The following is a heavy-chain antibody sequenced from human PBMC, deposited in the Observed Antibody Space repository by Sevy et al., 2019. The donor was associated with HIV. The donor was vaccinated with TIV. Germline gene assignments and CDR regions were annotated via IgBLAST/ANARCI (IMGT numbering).Heavy chain of an antibody. CDR1: GYTFTGYY. V-gene: IGHV1-2*02. CDR3: ARELSYDSSGYYPDY. CDR2: INPNSGGT. Sequence: ASVKVSCKASGYTFTGYYMHWVRQATGQGLEWMGWINPNSGGTNYAQKFQGRVTMTRDTSISTAYMELSRLRSDDTAVYYCARELSYDSSGYYPDYWGQGTLVTVSS. D-gene: IGHD3-22*01. J-gene: IGHJ4*02.